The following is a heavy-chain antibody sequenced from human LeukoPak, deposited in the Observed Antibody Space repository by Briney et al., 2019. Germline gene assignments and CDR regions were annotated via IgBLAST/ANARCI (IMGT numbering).Heavy chain of an antibody. Sequence: PSETLSLTCTVSGDSINSYSWIWIRQPPGKGLEWIGIFYSSGSTIYNPSLKSRVTISVDTSKNHFSLRLISVTAVDTAVYYCVRWNDFDIWGQGTMVTVSS. CDR2: FYSSGST. CDR3: VRWNDFDI. J-gene: IGHJ3*02. V-gene: IGHV4-4*09. CDR1: GDSINSYS.